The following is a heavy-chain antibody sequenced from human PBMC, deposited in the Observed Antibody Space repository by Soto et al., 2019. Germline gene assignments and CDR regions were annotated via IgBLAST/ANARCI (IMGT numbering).Heavy chain of an antibody. V-gene: IGHV3-13*01. Sequence: GGSLRLSCAASAFTFSNYDMHWVRQVTGKGPEWVSGIGTAGDTYYSGSVKGRFTISRDYARNSLYLHMNSLRAGDTAVYYCVRGCDSTTCYYNWGQGTLVTVSS. CDR3: VRGCDSTTCYYN. D-gene: IGHD2-2*01. CDR2: IGTAGDT. CDR1: AFTFSNYD. J-gene: IGHJ4*02.